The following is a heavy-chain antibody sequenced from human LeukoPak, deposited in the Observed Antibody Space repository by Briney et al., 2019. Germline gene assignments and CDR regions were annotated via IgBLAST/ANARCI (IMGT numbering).Heavy chain of an antibody. V-gene: IGHV3-23*01. CDR2: ISGSGGST. J-gene: IGHJ4*02. CDR1: GFTFSSYA. D-gene: IGHD3-9*01. CDR3: AKDQAPSRALTGLYDY. Sequence: GGSLRLSCAAYGFTFSSYAMSWVRQAPGKGLEWVSAISGSGGSTYYADSVKGRFTISRDNSKNTLYLQMNSLRAEDTAVYYCAKDQAPSRALTGLYDYWGQGTLVTVSS.